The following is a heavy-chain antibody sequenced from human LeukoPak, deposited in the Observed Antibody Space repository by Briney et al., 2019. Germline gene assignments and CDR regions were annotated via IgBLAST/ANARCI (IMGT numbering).Heavy chain of an antibody. CDR1: GFTFSSYE. Sequence: GGSLRFSCAAYGFTFSSYEMNWVRQAPGKGLEWVSYISSSGSTIYYADSVKGRFTISRDNAKNSLYLQMNSLRAEDTAVYYCAELGITMIGGVWGKGTTVTISS. J-gene: IGHJ6*04. CDR2: ISSSGSTI. D-gene: IGHD3-10*02. V-gene: IGHV3-48*03. CDR3: AELGITMIGGV.